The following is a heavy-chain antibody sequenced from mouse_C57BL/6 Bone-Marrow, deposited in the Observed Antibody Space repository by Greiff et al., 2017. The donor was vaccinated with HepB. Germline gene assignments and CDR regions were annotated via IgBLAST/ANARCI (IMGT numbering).Heavy chain of an antibody. Sequence: EVMLVESGEGLVKPGGSLKLSCAASGFTFSSYAMSWVRQTPEKRLEWVAYISSGGDYIYYADTVKGRFTISRDNARNTLYLQMSSLKSEDTAMYYCTRALSYYYGSSYLAMDYWGQGTSVTVSS. CDR3: TRALSYYYGSSYLAMDY. V-gene: IGHV5-9-1*02. D-gene: IGHD1-1*01. CDR2: ISSGGDYI. CDR1: GFTFSSYA. J-gene: IGHJ4*01.